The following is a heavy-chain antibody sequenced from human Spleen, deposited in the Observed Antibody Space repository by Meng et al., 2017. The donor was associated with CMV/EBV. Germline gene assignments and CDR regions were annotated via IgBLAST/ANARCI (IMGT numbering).Heavy chain of an antibody. V-gene: IGHV5-51*01. J-gene: IGHJ4*02. CDR3: ARQGHGVPLDF. CDR1: GYMFSVYW. CDR2: IYPGDSAT. Sequence: SCKGSGYMFSVYWIAWVRQMPGRGLEWVGIIYPGDSATRYSPSLQGQVTISVDKSISTAYLQWSSLRASDTAIYYCARQGHGVPLDFWGQGTLVTVSS. D-gene: IGHD2-8*01.